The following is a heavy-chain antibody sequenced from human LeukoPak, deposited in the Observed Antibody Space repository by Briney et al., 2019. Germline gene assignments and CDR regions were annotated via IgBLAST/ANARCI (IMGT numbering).Heavy chain of an antibody. CDR1: GYNFNTYW. V-gene: IGHV5-51*01. CDR3: ARGTTTSDSSSWYADYFDY. D-gene: IGHD6-13*01. CDR2: IRPMNSDV. Sequence: GESLKISCKGSGYNFNTYWVAWVRQLPGKGLEWMGIIRPMNSDVRYSPSFQGQVTISADKSISTAYLQWSSLKASDTAMYYCARGTTTSDSSSWYADYFDYWGQGTLVTVSS. J-gene: IGHJ4*02.